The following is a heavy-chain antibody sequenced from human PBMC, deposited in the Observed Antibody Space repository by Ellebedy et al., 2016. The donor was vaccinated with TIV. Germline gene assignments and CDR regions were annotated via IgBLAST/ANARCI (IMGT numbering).Heavy chain of an antibody. CDR3: AHTIYHLLPSAWFDP. V-gene: IGHV2-5*02. Sequence: SGPTLVKPTQTLTLTCTFSGFSLNTSGVGVGWIRQPPGKALDWLALLYWDDDKRYSPSLKNRLTITKDTSKNQVVLTMTNMDPVDTATYYCAHTIYHLLPSAWFDPWGQGTLVTVSS. CDR1: GFSLNTSGVG. CDR2: LYWDDDK. D-gene: IGHD2-2*01. J-gene: IGHJ5*02.